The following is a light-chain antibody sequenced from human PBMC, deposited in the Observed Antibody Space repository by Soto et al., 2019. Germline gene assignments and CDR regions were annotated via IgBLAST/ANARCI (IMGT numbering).Light chain of an antibody. V-gene: IGLV1-36*01. Sequence: QSVLTQPPSVSAAPGQRVTISCSGSSFNIGNNAVNWYQQLPGKAPKLVIHYDDQVPSGVSDRFSGSKSGTSASLAISALQSEDEADYYCAAWDDSLSGPVFGGGTKLTVL. CDR2: YDD. J-gene: IGLJ3*02. CDR3: AAWDDSLSGPV. CDR1: SFNIGNNA.